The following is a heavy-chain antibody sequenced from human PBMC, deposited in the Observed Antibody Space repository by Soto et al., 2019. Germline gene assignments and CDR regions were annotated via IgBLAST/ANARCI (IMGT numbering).Heavy chain of an antibody. CDR3: ARDSAQYCTNGVCYGGGWFDP. D-gene: IGHD2-8*01. CDR1: GFTFSSYS. V-gene: IGHV3-21*01. CDR2: ISSSSSYI. J-gene: IGHJ5*02. Sequence: ESGGGLVKPGGSLRLSCAASGFTFSSYSMNWVRQAPGKGLEWVSSISSSSSYIYYADSVKGRFTISRDNAKNSLYLQMNSLRAEDTAVYYCARDSAQYCTNGVCYGGGWFDPWGQGTLVTVSS.